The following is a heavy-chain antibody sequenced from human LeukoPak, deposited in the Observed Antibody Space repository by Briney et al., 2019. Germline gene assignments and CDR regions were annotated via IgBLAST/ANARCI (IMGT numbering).Heavy chain of an antibody. Sequence: SETLSLTCTVSGGSISSSSYYWGWIRQPPGKGLEWLGSIYHSGNIYNNPSLKSRDTLSVDTSKNQFSLKLSSVTAADTAVYYCARDRFGELLFDYWGQGTLVTVSS. D-gene: IGHD3-10*01. CDR1: GGSISSSSYY. CDR3: ARDRFGELLFDY. CDR2: IYHSGNI. V-gene: IGHV4-39*02. J-gene: IGHJ4*02.